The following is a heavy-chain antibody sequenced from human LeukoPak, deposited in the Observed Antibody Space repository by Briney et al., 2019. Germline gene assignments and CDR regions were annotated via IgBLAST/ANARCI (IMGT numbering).Heavy chain of an antibody. CDR3: AKVKGADIVVVVAASEPPDAFDI. V-gene: IGHV3-48*01. CDR1: GFTFSTYS. J-gene: IGHJ3*02. D-gene: IGHD2-15*01. CDR2: ISSSPTTI. Sequence: GGSLRLSCAASGFTFSTYSMHWVRQAPGKGLEWVSYISSSPTTIYYADSVKGRFTISRDNSKNTLYLQMNSLRAEDTAVYYCAKVKGADIVVVVAASEPPDAFDIWGQGTMVTVSS.